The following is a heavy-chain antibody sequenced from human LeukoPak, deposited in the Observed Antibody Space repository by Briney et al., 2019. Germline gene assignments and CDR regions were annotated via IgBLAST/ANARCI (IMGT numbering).Heavy chain of an antibody. CDR2: INTDGSTT. J-gene: IGHJ4*02. CDR3: ARVLQGEWFFDY. Sequence: GGSLRLSCAASGFTFSTYWMHWVRQTPGKGLVWVSRINTDGSTTNYADSVKGRFTISRDNAKNTLYLQMNSLRAEDTAVYYCARVLQGEWFFDYWGQGTLVTVSS. D-gene: IGHD3-3*01. CDR1: GFTFSTYW. V-gene: IGHV3-74*01.